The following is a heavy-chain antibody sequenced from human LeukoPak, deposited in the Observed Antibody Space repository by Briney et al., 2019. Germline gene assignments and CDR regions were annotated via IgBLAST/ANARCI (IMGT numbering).Heavy chain of an antibody. CDR3: ARRGPYDILTGYPEPPYWYFDL. Sequence: SETLSLTCTVSGGSISSYYWSWIRQPPGKGLEWIGYIYYSGSTNYNPSLKSRVTISVDTSKNQFSLKLSSVTAADTAVYYCARRGPYDILTGYPEPPYWYFDLWGRGTLVTVSS. V-gene: IGHV4-59*12. J-gene: IGHJ2*01. D-gene: IGHD3-9*01. CDR2: IYYSGST. CDR1: GGSISSYY.